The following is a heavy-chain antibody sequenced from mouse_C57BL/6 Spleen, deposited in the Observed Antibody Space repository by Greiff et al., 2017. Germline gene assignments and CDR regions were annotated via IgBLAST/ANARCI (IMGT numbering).Heavy chain of an antibody. CDR3: ASYGSSSYYAMDY. D-gene: IGHD1-1*01. J-gene: IGHJ4*01. Sequence: QVQLKESGAELARPGASVKLSCKASGYTFTSYGISWVKQRTGQGLEWIGEIYPRSGNTYYNEKFKGKATQTADKSSSTAYMELRSLTSEDSAVYFCASYGSSSYYAMDYWGQGTSVTVSS. CDR2: IYPRSGNT. CDR1: GYTFTSYG. V-gene: IGHV1-81*01.